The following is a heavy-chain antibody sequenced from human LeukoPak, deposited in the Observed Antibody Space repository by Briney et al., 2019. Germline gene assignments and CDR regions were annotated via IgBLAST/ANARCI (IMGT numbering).Heavy chain of an antibody. CDR1: GFTFSSYW. V-gene: IGHV3-7*01. CDR2: IKQDGSEK. Sequence: GGSLRLSCAASGFTFSSYWMSWVRQAPGKGLEWVANIKQDGSEKYYVDSVKGRFTISRDNAKNSLYLQMNSLRAEDTAVYYCARPLFIAVAGEDYYGMDVWGQGTTVTVSS. D-gene: IGHD6-19*01. J-gene: IGHJ6*02. CDR3: ARPLFIAVAGEDYYGMDV.